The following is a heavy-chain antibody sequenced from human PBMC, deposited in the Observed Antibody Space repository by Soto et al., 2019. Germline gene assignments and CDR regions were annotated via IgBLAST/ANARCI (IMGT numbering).Heavy chain of an antibody. V-gene: IGHV1-69*06. J-gene: IGHJ4*02. D-gene: IGHD3-22*01. CDR3: ARDQRRYYYDSSGYYYEFDY. Sequence: SVKVSCKASGGTFSSYAISWVRQAPGQGLEWMGGIIPIFGTANYAQKFQGRVTITADKSTGTAYMELSSLRSEDTAVYYCARDQRRYYYDSSGYYYEFDYWGQGTLVTVSS. CDR1: GGTFSSYA. CDR2: IIPIFGTA.